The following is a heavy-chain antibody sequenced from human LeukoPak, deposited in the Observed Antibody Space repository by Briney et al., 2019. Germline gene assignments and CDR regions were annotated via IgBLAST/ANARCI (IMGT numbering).Heavy chain of an antibody. CDR2: IYPGDSDT. J-gene: IGHJ4*02. D-gene: IGHD3-9*01. Sequence: GESLKISCKGSGYSFTSYWIGWVRQMPGKGLEWMGVIYPGDSDTRYSPSFQGQVTISADKSISTAYLQWSSLKASDTAMYYCARWDYDILTGYWQGYFDYWGQGTLVTVSS. CDR1: GYSFTSYW. CDR3: ARWDYDILTGYWQGYFDY. V-gene: IGHV5-51*01.